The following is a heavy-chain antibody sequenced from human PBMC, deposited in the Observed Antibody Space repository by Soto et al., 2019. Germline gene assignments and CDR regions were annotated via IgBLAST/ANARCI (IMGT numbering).Heavy chain of an antibody. CDR2: INAGNGDT. CDR3: ARVAWTTAEYFQH. D-gene: IGHD5-12*01. V-gene: IGHV1-3*01. Sequence: ASVKVSCKASGYTFTSYPMHWVRQAPGQRLEWMGWINAGNGDTKYSQKFQGRVTFSRDTSASTAYMELSSLRFEDTAVYYCARVAWTTAEYFQHWGQGTLVTVSS. J-gene: IGHJ1*01. CDR1: GYTFTSYP.